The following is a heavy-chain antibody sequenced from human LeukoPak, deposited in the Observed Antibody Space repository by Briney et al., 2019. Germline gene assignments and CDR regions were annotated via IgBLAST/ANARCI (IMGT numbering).Heavy chain of an antibody. CDR2: IYENDEK. CDR3: AHRHRGVASDI. D-gene: IGHD2-15*01. J-gene: IGHJ3*02. CDR1: GFSFSSGGVG. V-gene: IGHV2-5*01. Sequence: SGPTLVNPRQTLRLTCTFSGFSFSSGGVGVGWIRQPPGKALEWLGVIYENDEKLYSSSLQNRLTITKDTSRNQVVLTMADMDPVDTATYYCAHRHRGVASDIWGQGTMVTVSS.